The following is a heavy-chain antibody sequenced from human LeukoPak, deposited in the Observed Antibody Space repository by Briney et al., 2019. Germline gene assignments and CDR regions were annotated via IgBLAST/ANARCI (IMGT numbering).Heavy chain of an antibody. CDR3: ARRVAYCGGDCYFNGVSWFDP. V-gene: IGHV5-51*01. CDR2: IYPGDSDT. J-gene: IGHJ5*02. D-gene: IGHD2-21*02. CDR1: GYSFTSYG. Sequence: KPGESLKISCKGSGYSFTSYGSGWVRQMPGKGLEWMGIIYPGDSDTRYSPSFQGQVTISADKSISTAYLQWSSLKASDTAMYYCARRVAYCGGDCYFNGVSWFDPWGQGTLVTVSS.